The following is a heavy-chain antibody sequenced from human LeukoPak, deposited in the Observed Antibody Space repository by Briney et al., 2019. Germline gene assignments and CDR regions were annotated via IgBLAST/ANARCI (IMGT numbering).Heavy chain of an antibody. CDR2: ITGSGYST. D-gene: IGHD1-7*01. Sequence: PGGSLRLSCAASGFTFTSYAMSWVRQAPGKGLEWVSGITGSGYSTYYADSVKGRFTISRDNSKNTLYLQMNSQRAEDTAVYYCAKADRELLGISNFDYWGQGTLVTVSS. CDR3: AKADRELLGISNFDY. CDR1: GFTFTSYA. V-gene: IGHV3-23*01. J-gene: IGHJ4*02.